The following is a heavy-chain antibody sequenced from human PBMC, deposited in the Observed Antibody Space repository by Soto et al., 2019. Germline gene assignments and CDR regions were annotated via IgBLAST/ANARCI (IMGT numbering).Heavy chain of an antibody. D-gene: IGHD3-10*01. V-gene: IGHV3-23*01. CDR2: ISGSADTT. CDR1: GFTFNNYA. Sequence: GGSLRLSCAASGFTFNNYAMTWVRQAPGKGLEWVSRISGSADTTHYADSVKGRFTISRDNSKNTLFLRMNSLRAEDTAVYYCAKGSGGSGSSSIYDYWGRGTLVTVSS. CDR3: AKGSGGSGSSSIYDY. J-gene: IGHJ4*02.